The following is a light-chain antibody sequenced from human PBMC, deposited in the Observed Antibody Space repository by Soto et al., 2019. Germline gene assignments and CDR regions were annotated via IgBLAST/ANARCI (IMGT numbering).Light chain of an antibody. CDR3: QQYSSVWT. V-gene: IGKV3-20*01. J-gene: IGKJ1*01. Sequence: EIVLTQSPGTLSLSPGERATLSCRASQSFSSNYLAWYQQKPGQAPRILIYGATTRATGIPDRFSGSESGTDFTLTISRLEPEDSAAYYCQQYSSVWTFGQGTKV. CDR2: GAT. CDR1: QSFSSNY.